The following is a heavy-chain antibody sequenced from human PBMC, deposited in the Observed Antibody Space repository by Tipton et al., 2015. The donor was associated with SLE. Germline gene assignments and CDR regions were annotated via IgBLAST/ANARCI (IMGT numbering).Heavy chain of an antibody. CDR3: AKMWELPNYFDH. CDR2: IYVGGYST. Sequence: SLRLSCAASGFTFSSYAMSWVRQAPGKGLEWVSLIYVGGYSTAYADSVKGRFTISRDDSKNTLYLQMDNLRADDTAVYYCAKMWELPNYFDHWGPGTLVTVSS. J-gene: IGHJ4*02. CDR1: GFTFSSYA. D-gene: IGHD4-23*01. V-gene: IGHV3-23*03.